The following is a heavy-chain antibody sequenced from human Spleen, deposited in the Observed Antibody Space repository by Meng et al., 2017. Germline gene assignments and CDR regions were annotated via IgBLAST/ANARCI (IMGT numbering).Heavy chain of an antibody. D-gene: IGHD4-17*01. CDR3: ARGAGGTVTT. Sequence: QVQLQESGPGLVKPSQTLSVTCAVSGGSISSGGYSWSWIRQPPGKGLEWIGYIYHSGSTAYNPSLMSRVTISVDRSKNQFSLKLTSVTAADTAVYYCARGAGGTVTTWGQGTLVTVSS. CDR1: GGSISSGGYS. CDR2: IYHSGST. J-gene: IGHJ4*02. V-gene: IGHV4-30-2*01.